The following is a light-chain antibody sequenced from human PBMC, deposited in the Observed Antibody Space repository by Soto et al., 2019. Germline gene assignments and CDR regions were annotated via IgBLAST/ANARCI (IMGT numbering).Light chain of an antibody. Sequence: ETVMTQSPATLSVSPGERATLSCRASQSVGSNLAWYQRKPGQAPRLLIYGASTRATGIPARFSGSGSGTEFTLTISSLQSEDSAVYSCQQYNDWPPLTFGGGTKVDIK. V-gene: IGKV3-15*01. J-gene: IGKJ4*01. CDR1: QSVGSN. CDR3: QQYNDWPPLT. CDR2: GAS.